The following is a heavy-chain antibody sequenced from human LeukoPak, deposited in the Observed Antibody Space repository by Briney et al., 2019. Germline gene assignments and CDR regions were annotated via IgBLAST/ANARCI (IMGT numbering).Heavy chain of an antibody. Sequence: SQTLSLTCTVSGGSISSGDYYWSWIRQPPGKGLEWIGYIHHSGSTYYYNPSLKSRVTMSVDTSKNQFSLKLSPVGAADTAVYYCVRDRSRPNPFFDSWGQGTLVTVFS. J-gene: IGHJ4*02. CDR2: IHHSGSTY. CDR1: GGSISSGDYY. CDR3: VRDRSRPNPFFDS. V-gene: IGHV4-30-4*01. D-gene: IGHD6-13*01.